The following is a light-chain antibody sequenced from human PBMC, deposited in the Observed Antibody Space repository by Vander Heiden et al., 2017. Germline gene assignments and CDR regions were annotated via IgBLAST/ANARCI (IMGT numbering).Light chain of an antibody. J-gene: IGLJ3*02. V-gene: IGLV2-11*01. CDR3: CSYAGSYTWV. CDR2: DVT. CDR1: SSDVGAYDY. Sequence: QSALTQPRSVSGSPGQPVTISCSGTSSDVGAYDYVSWYQQHPGKAPKLLIYDVTKWPSGVPDRFSGSKSGNTATLTISGLLTEDEADYYCCSYAGSYTWVFGGGTKVTVI.